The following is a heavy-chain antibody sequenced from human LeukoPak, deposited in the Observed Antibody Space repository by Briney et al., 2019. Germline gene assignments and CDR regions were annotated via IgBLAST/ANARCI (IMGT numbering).Heavy chain of an antibody. J-gene: IGHJ4*02. D-gene: IGHD6-6*01. CDR2: IRSKANSYAT. CDR3: TIGPSSIAARLF. V-gene: IGHV3-73*01. Sequence: GGSLRLSCAASGFTFSGSAMHWVRQASGKGLEWVGRIRSKANSYATAYAASVKGSFTISRDDSKNTAYLQMNSLKTEDTAVYYCTIGPSSIAARLFWGQGTLVTVSS. CDR1: GFTFSGSA.